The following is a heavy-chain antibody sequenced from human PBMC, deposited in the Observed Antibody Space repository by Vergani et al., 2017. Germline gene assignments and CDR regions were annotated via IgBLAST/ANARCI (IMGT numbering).Heavy chain of an antibody. CDR1: GGSFSGYY. D-gene: IGHD5-24*01. J-gene: IGHJ6*02. V-gene: IGHV4-34*11. Sequence: QVQLQQWGAGLLKPSETLSLTCAVYGGSFSGYYWSWIRQPPGKGLEWIGYIYYSGSTNYNPSLKSRVTISVDTSKNKFSLKLSPVTAADTAVYYCASRGRPVDVWGQGTTVTVSS. CDR3: ASRGRPVDV. CDR2: IYYSGST.